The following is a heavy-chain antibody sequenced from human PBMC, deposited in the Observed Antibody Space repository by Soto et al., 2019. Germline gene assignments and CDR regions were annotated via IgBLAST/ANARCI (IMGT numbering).Heavy chain of an antibody. D-gene: IGHD5-12*01. CDR3: AIFPQWLRSDNWFDP. CDR2: INPSGST. CDR1: GGSLSGYY. Sequence: SETLSLTCAVYGGSLSGYYWTWIRQPPGKGLEWIGEINQRVIIGEINPSGSTKYNPSLKSRVTISVDTSKKQFSLKLSSVTTADTAVYYCAIFPQWLRSDNWFDPWGQGNLVNVSS. V-gene: IGHV4-34*01. J-gene: IGHJ5*02.